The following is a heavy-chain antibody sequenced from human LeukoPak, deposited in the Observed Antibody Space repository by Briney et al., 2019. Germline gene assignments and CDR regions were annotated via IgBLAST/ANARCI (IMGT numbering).Heavy chain of an antibody. CDR1: GYSFTSYW. J-gene: IGHJ4*02. Sequence: GESLKISCKGSGYSFTSYWIGWVRQMPGKGPEWMGIIYPDDSDTTYSPSFQGQVTISADKSISTAYLQWSSLKASDTAMYYCARLSRYSSSSAFDYWGQGTLVTVSS. V-gene: IGHV5-51*01. D-gene: IGHD6-6*01. CDR3: ARLSRYSSSSAFDY. CDR2: IYPDDSDT.